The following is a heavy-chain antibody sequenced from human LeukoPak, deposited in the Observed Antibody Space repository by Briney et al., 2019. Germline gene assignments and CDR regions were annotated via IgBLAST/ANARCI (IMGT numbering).Heavy chain of an antibody. Sequence: ASVKVSCKASGYTFTSYDINWVRQATGQGLEWMGWMNPNSGNTGYAQKFQGRVTMTRNTSISTAYMELSSLRSEDTAVYYCARSGGDYYYMDVWGKGTTVTISS. CDR2: MNPNSGNT. D-gene: IGHD3-16*01. CDR3: ARSGGDYYYMDV. CDR1: GYTFTSYD. J-gene: IGHJ6*03. V-gene: IGHV1-8*01.